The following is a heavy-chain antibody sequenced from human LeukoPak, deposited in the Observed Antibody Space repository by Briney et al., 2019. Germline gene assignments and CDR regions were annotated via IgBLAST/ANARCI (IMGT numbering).Heavy chain of an antibody. CDR2: INGDGSST. CDR1: GFTLGTYG. CDR3: ARDTRYNMDV. J-gene: IGHJ6*02. Sequence: GGSLRLSCAASGFTLGTYGMHWVRQVPGKGLVWVSRINGDGSSTSYADSVKGRFTISRDNAKNTLYLQMNSLGAEDTAVYYCARDTRYNMDVWGQGTTVSVSS. V-gene: IGHV3-74*01. D-gene: IGHD5-24*01.